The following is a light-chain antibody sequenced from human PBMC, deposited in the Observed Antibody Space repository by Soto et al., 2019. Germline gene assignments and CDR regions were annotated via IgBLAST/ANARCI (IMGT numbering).Light chain of an antibody. J-gene: IGKJ4*01. CDR3: QQYNNWPPLT. CDR1: QSVSSN. CDR2: AAS. Sequence: EIVMTQSPATLSVSPGEGATLSCRASQSVSSNLAWYQQKPGQAPRLLIYAASTRATGIPARFRGSGSGTEFTLTITSLQSDDFALYYCQQYNNWPPLTFGGRTKLEIK. V-gene: IGKV3-15*01.